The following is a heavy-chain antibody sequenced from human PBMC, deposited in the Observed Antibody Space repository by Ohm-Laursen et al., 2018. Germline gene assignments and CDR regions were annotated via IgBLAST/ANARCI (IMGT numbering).Heavy chain of an antibody. J-gene: IGHJ5*02. CDR1: GASINNYC. Sequence: TLSLTCIVSGASINNYCWNWIRQPAGKGLEWIGRIHFSGSTRYNPSLQGRVTISLDTSNQQFSLKLTSVTAADTAVYYCARGDFGDYNWFDPWGQGTLVTVSS. D-gene: IGHD4-17*01. CDR2: IHFSGST. CDR3: ARGDFGDYNWFDP. V-gene: IGHV4-4*07.